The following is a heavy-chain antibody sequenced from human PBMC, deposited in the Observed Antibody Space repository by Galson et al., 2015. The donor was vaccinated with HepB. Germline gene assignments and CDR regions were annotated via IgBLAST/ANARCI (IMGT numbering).Heavy chain of an antibody. CDR1: GFIFRNYA. CDR3: AIDSSGQLLCTGTAV. J-gene: IGHJ6*02. V-gene: IGHV3-64*01. Sequence: SLRLSCATSGFIFRNYAMHWVRQAPGKGLEYVSAIWSDGGSTYYANSVKGRFTISRDNSKNTLYLQMGSLRAEDMAVYYCAIDSSGQLLCTGTAVCGHATAVTASS. CDR2: IWSDGGST. D-gene: IGHD3-22*01.